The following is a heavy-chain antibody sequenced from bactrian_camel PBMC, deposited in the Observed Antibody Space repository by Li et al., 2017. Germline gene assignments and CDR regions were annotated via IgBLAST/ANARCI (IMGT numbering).Heavy chain of an antibody. J-gene: IGHJ4*01. CDR2: IDSANRP. D-gene: IGHD2*01. CDR3: AADDFNLQLARHYRY. V-gene: IGHV3S55*01. CDR1: GNTRSRYC. Sequence: VQLVESGGGSVQAGGSLRLSCTGSGNTRSRYCMAWFRQTPGQEREEVAFIDSANRPTYAASVKGRFAVSRDNAKDILYLQMNRLKPEDSGLYYCAADDFNLQLARHYRYWGQGTQVTVS.